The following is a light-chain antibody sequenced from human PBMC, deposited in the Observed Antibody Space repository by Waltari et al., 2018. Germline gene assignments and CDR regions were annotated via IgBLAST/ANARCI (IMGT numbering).Light chain of an antibody. Sequence: AIQMTQSPSSLSASVGDRVTITCRASQGIRNDLGRYQQKPGKAQKFLIYAAPSSQAGVPSRFRGSGSGTDFTLTISSLQPEDFATYYCLQDYNYPRTFGQGTKVDIK. CDR1: QGIRND. V-gene: IGKV1-6*01. CDR2: AAP. J-gene: IGKJ1*01. CDR3: LQDYNYPRT.